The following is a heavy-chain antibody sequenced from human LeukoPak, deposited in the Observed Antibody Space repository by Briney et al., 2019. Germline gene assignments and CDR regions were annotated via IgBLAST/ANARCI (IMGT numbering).Heavy chain of an antibody. D-gene: IGHD3-3*01. J-gene: IGHJ5*02. V-gene: IGHV4-39*01. CDR2: IYHSGHT. CDR3: ARRIRYLERLPET. CDR1: GDSISDSPYY. Sequence: SETLSLTCTVSGDSISDSPYYWNWIRQPPGKGLEWIGNIYHSGHTYYNPSLKNRVTISVDTSKNQFSLNLSSVIAADTAVYYCARRIRYLERLPETWGQGTLVTVSS.